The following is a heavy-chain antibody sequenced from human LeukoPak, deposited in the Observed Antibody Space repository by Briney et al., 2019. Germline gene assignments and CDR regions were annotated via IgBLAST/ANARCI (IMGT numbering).Heavy chain of an antibody. Sequence: SVKVSCKASGYTFSRYAITWVRQAPGQGLEWMGRIIPVLGIANYAQKFRGRVTITADKSTSTAYMEMSRLRCEDTDVYYCASLKDSSGHDAFDIWGQGTMVTVSS. D-gene: IGHD3-22*01. CDR1: GYTFSRYA. CDR3: ASLKDSSGHDAFDI. V-gene: IGHV1-69*04. CDR2: IIPVLGIA. J-gene: IGHJ3*02.